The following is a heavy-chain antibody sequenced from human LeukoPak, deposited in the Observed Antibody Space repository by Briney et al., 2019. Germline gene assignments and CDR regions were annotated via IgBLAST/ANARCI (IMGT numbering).Heavy chain of an antibody. Sequence: GASVKVSCKASGGTFSSYAISWVRQAPGQGLEWMGRTIPIFGTANYAQKFQGRVTITTDESTSTAYMDLSSLRSEATAVYYCARERGSLRYFDWSYASYYFDYWGQGTLVTVSS. CDR1: GGTFSSYA. D-gene: IGHD3-9*01. J-gene: IGHJ4*02. CDR2: TIPIFGTA. CDR3: ARERGSLRYFDWSYASYYFDY. V-gene: IGHV1-69*05.